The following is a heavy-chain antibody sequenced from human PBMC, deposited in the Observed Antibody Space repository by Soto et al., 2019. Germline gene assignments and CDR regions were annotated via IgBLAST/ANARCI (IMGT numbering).Heavy chain of an antibody. CDR2: ISYDGGLQ. CDR3: VSDRGYCHSSVPYF. V-gene: IGHV3-30*03. Sequence: QAQLVESGGGVVQPGRSLRLSCAASGFTFSSYGMSWLRQPPGTVLAWVAVISYDGGLQHYADSVKGRFTISRDNSKNMVLLQMNSLRAENTAVYYGVSDRGYCHSSVPYFWGQGTLVSVSS. D-gene: IGHD2-15*01. J-gene: IGHJ4*02. CDR1: GFTFSSYG.